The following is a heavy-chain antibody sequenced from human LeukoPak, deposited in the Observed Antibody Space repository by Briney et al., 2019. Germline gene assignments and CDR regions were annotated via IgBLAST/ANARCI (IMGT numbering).Heavy chain of an antibody. CDR1: GFTFSSYS. V-gene: IGHV3-21*01. Sequence: PGGSLRLSCAASGFTFSSYSMNWVRQAPGKGLEWVSSISSSSSYIYYADSVKGRFTISRDNAKNSLYLQMNSLRAEDTAVYYCARALESSCYRFAYYYYYYMDVWGKGTTVTVSS. CDR3: ARALESSCYRFAYYYYYYMDV. J-gene: IGHJ6*03. CDR2: ISSSSSYI. D-gene: IGHD6-13*01.